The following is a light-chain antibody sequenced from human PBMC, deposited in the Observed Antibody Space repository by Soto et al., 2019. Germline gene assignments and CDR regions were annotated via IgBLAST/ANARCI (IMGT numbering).Light chain of an antibody. CDR2: WAS. J-gene: IGKJ4*01. Sequence: DIVMTQSPDSLAVSLGERATINCKSSQSVLYSSNNKNYLVWYQQKPGQPPKLLLYWASTRESGVPDRFSGSGSGTDFTLTISSLQAEDVAVYYCQQYYSTPLTCGGGTKGDIK. V-gene: IGKV4-1*01. CDR3: QQYYSTPLT. CDR1: QSVLYSSNNKNY.